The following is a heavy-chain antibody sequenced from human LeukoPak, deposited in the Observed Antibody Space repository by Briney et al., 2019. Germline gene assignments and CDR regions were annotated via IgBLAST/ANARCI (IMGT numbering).Heavy chain of an antibody. Sequence: ASVKVSCKASGYTFTGYYMHWVRQAPGQGLEWMGWINPNSGGTNYAQKFQGRVTITRNTSISTAYMELSSLRSEDTAVYYCARVSYSGSYYWYFDLWGRGILVTVSS. V-gene: IGHV1-2*02. CDR3: ARVSYSGSYYWYFDL. CDR1: GYTFTGYY. CDR2: INPNSGGT. J-gene: IGHJ2*01. D-gene: IGHD1-26*01.